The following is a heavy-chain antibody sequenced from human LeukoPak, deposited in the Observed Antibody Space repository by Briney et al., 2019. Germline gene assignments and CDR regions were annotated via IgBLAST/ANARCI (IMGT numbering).Heavy chain of an antibody. V-gene: IGHV3-7*01. D-gene: IGHD3-16*01. CDR2: IKQDGSEK. J-gene: IGHJ4*02. CDR1: GFTFSSYW. Sequence: GGSLRLSCAASGFTFSSYWMSWVRQAPGKGLEWVANIKQDGSEKYYVDSVKGRFTISRDSAKNSLYLQMDSLRAEDTAVYYCARDGFWGPFDYWGQGTLVTVSS. CDR3: ARDGFWGPFDY.